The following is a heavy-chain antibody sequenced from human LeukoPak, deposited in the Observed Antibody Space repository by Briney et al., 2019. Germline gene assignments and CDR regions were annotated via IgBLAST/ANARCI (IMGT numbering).Heavy chain of an antibody. V-gene: IGHV4-59*01. J-gene: IGHJ2*01. CDR3: AKPAVVDTSHLPDHWYFDL. D-gene: IGHD5-12*01. CDR1: GGSISSYY. CDR2: ISYSGST. Sequence: SETLSLTCTVSGGSISSYYWSWIRQPPGEGLEWIGYISYSGSTCYNPSLKSRLTISVDTSKKQFSLKLTSMTAADTAVYYCAKPAVVDTSHLPDHWYFDLWGRGTLVTVSS.